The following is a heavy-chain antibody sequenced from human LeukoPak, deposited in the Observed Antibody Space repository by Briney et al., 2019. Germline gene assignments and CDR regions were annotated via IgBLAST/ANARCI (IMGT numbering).Heavy chain of an antibody. Sequence: ASVKVSCKASGHTFTGYYMHWGRQAPGQGREGMGWINPNSGGTNYAQKFQGRVTMTRDTSISTAYMELSRLRSDDTAVYYCARQPTPLYYFDYWGQGTLVTLSS. CDR1: GHTFTGYY. CDR3: ARQPTPLYYFDY. CDR2: INPNSGGT. V-gene: IGHV1-2*02. J-gene: IGHJ4*02. D-gene: IGHD1-14*01.